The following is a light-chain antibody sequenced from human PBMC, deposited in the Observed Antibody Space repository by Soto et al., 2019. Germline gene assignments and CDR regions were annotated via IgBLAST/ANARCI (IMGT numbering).Light chain of an antibody. CDR3: SSYRSSSPLNFV. V-gene: IGLV2-14*01. CDR2: DVT. J-gene: IGLJ1*01. Sequence: QSALTQPASVSGSPGQTITISCTGTSSDVGGYNYVSWYQQYPGKAPKLMIYDVTYRPSGVSNRFSGSKSGNTASLTISGLQAEDEADYYCSSYRSSSPLNFVFGTGTKVTVL. CDR1: SSDVGGYNY.